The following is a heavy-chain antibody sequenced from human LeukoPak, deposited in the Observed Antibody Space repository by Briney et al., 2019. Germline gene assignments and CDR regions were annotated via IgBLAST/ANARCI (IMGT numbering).Heavy chain of an antibody. J-gene: IGHJ3*02. CDR3: AREGSYDSDYAFDI. CDR1: GFTFSDYY. CDR2: ISSSSSYT. Sequence: PGVSLRLSCAASGFTFSDYYMSWIRQAPGKGLEWVSYISSSSSYTNYADSVKGRFTISRDNAKNSLYLQMNSLRAEDTAVCYCAREGSYDSDYAFDIWGQGTMVTVSS. V-gene: IGHV3-11*05. D-gene: IGHD3-22*01.